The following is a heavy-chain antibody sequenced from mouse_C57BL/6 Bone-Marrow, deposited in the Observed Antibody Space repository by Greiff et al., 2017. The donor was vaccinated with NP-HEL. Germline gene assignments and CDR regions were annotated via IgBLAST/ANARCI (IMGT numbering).Heavy chain of an antibody. CDR1: GFNIKDDY. J-gene: IGHJ4*01. Sequence: DVQLQQSGAELVRPGASVKLSCTVSGFNIKDDYMHWVKQRPEQGLEWIGWIDPENGDTEYASKFQGKATITADTSSNTAYLQLSSLTSEDTAVYYCTTGGSGPYAMDYWGQGTSVTVSS. CDR3: TTGGSGPYAMDY. CDR2: IDPENGDT. V-gene: IGHV14-4*01. D-gene: IGHD1-1*01.